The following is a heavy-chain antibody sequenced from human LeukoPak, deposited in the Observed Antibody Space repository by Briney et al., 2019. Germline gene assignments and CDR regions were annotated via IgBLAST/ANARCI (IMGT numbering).Heavy chain of an antibody. Sequence: PGGSLRPSCAASGFTFSNYAMSWVRQAPGKGLEWVSGISLGTSDTYYADSVKGRFTISRDNAKNSLYLQMNSLRAEDTAVYYCARDQELGGAIDYWGQGTLVTVSS. CDR2: ISLGTSDT. J-gene: IGHJ4*02. V-gene: IGHV3-21*01. CDR1: GFTFSNYA. CDR3: ARDQELGGAIDY. D-gene: IGHD3-16*01.